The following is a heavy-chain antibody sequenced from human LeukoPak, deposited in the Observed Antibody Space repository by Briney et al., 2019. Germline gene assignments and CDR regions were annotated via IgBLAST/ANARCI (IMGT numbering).Heavy chain of an antibody. J-gene: IGHJ4*02. V-gene: IGHV1-2*06. D-gene: IGHD4/OR15-4a*01. CDR2: INPNSGGT. CDR1: GYTFTGYY. Sequence: ASVKVSCKASGYTFTGYYMHWVRQASGQGLEWMGRINPNSGGTNYAQKFQGRATMTRDTSISTAYMELSRLRSDDTAVYYCARERDDYALDYWGQGTLVTVSS. CDR3: ARERDDYALDY.